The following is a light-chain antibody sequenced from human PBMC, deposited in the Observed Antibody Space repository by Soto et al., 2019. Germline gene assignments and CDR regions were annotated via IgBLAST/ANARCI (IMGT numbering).Light chain of an antibody. J-gene: IGKJ1*01. V-gene: IGKV1-5*01. CDR2: DAS. CDR1: ESVSTW. Sequence: DIQMTQSPSTLSASVGDRVHITCRASESVSTWLAWYQQKPGKAPKLLIYDASSLESGVPSRFSGTGSGTQFTLTISSLQPDDFATYYCQHYKTYPLTFGQGTRVELK. CDR3: QHYKTYPLT.